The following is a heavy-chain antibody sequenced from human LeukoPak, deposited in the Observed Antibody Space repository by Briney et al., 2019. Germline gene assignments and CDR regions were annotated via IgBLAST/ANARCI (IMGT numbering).Heavy chain of an antibody. Sequence: SETPSLTCAVSGGPFSGYFWSWIRQSSGKGLEWFGEIHNSGTTNYNPSLNSRVTISEDTSKNQFYLNLSSVTAADTAVYYCARRYYYNLGSFPFDFWGQGTLVTVSS. CDR3: ARRYYYNLGSFPFDF. CDR2: IHNSGTT. D-gene: IGHD3-10*01. V-gene: IGHV4-34*01. J-gene: IGHJ4*02. CDR1: GGPFSGYF.